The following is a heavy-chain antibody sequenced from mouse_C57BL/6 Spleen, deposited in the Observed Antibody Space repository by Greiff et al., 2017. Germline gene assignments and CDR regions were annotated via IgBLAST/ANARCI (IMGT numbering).Heavy chain of an antibody. V-gene: IGHV1-54*01. CDR1: GYAFTNYL. J-gene: IGHJ3*01. Sequence: VKLQQSGAELVRPGTSVKVSCKASGYAFTNYLIEWVKQRPGQGLEWIGVINPGSGGTNYNEKFKGKATLTADKSSSTAYMQRSSLTSEDSAVYFCARDYGDDEGWLAYWGQGTLVTVSA. CDR2: INPGSGGT. D-gene: IGHD2-2*01. CDR3: ARDYGDDEGWLAY.